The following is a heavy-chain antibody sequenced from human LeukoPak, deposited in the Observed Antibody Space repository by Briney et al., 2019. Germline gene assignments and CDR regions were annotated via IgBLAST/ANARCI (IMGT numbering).Heavy chain of an antibody. CDR3: ARGSERFLEWSPFDY. V-gene: IGHV3-30*04. D-gene: IGHD3-3*01. Sequence: TGGSLRLSCAASGFTFSSYAMHWVRQAPGKGLEWVAVISYDGSNKYYADSVKGRFTISRDNSKNTLYLQMNSLRAEDTAVYYCARGSERFLEWSPFDYWGQGTLVTVSS. J-gene: IGHJ4*02. CDR2: ISYDGSNK. CDR1: GFTFSSYA.